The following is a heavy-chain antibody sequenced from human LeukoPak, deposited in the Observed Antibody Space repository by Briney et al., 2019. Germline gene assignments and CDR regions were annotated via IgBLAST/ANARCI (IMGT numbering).Heavy chain of an antibody. CDR3: AKANGITGTTYWYFDL. CDR1: GFTFSSFT. CDR2: YNGGNDGT. Sequence: GGSLRLSCAASGFTFSSFTMSWVRQAPEKGLEWLSVYNGGNDGTYYADSVKGRFTISRDNSKNTLYLQLNSLRTEDTAVYYCAKANGITGTTYWYFDLWGRGTLVTVSS. V-gene: IGHV3-23*01. D-gene: IGHD1-7*01. J-gene: IGHJ2*01.